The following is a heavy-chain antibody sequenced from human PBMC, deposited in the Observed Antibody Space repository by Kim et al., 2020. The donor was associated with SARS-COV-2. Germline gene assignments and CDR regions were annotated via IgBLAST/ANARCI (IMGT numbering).Heavy chain of an antibody. CDR3: ARVVHTGLFDP. J-gene: IGHJ5*02. CDR2: SSAYSGST. V-gene: IGHV1-18*04. CDR1: GYTFNIYG. Sequence: ASVKVSCAASGYTFNIYGISWVRQAPGQGLEWMGWSSAYSGSTNYAEKFQGRVTMTTDISTSTGYMELRSLRSDDTAVYYCARVVHTGLFDPWGQGTLVTVSS. D-gene: IGHD1-1*01.